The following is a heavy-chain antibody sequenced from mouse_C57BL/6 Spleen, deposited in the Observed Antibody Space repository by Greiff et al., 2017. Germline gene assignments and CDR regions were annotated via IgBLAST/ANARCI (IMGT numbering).Heavy chain of an antibody. V-gene: IGHV2-2*01. D-gene: IGHD2-3*01. J-gene: IGHJ3*01. CDR3: ASYDGYYVGFAY. CDR1: GFSLTSYG. CDR2: IWSGGST. Sequence: VQLQQSGPGLVQPSQSLSITCTVSGFSLTSYGVHWVRQSPGKGLEWLGVIWSGGSTDYNAAFISRLSISKDNSKSQVFFKMNSLQADDTAIYYCASYDGYYVGFAYWGQGTLVTVSA.